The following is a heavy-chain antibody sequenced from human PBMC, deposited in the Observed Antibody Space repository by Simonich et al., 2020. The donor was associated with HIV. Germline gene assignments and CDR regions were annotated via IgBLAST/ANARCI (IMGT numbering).Heavy chain of an antibody. CDR3: ARSYCSGVSCYSSNWFDP. CDR1: GGNFSSYT. Sequence: QVQLVQSGAEVKKPGSSVKVSCKASGGNFSSYTISWVRQAPGQGLEWVRVITTSFGTGNYSQKFQGRVTITADESTNTAYLELSSLRSDDTAVYYCARSYCSGVSCYSSNWFDPWGQGTLVTVST. V-gene: IGHV1-69*13. J-gene: IGHJ5*02. CDR2: ITTSFGTG. D-gene: IGHD2-15*01.